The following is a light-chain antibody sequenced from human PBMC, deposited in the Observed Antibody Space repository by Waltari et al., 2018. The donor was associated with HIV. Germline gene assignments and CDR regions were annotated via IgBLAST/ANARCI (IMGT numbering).Light chain of an antibody. CDR1: ELGDKY. CDR2: QDN. CDR3: QAWGSTTSGV. V-gene: IGLV3-1*01. Sequence: SYEVTQPPSVAVSPGQTASITCSGYELGDKYTCWYQQKPGQSPLLVIYQDNKRPSGIPELFSGSSSGHTATLTISGTLPMDEADYYCQAWGSTTSGVFGRGTKLTVL. J-gene: IGLJ2*01.